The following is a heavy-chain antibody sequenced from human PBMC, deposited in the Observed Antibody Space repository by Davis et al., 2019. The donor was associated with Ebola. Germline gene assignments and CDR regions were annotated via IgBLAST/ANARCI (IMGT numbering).Heavy chain of an antibody. J-gene: IGHJ6*02. Sequence: PSETLSLTCAVYGGSFSGYYWSWIRQPPGKGLEWIGEINHSGSTNYNPSLKSRVTISVDTSKNQFSLKLSSVTAADTAVYYCAREGTVTTNYYYYGMDVWGQGTTVTVSS. CDR1: GGSFSGYY. CDR3: AREGTVTTNYYYYGMDV. CDR2: INHSGST. V-gene: IGHV4-34*01. D-gene: IGHD4-17*01.